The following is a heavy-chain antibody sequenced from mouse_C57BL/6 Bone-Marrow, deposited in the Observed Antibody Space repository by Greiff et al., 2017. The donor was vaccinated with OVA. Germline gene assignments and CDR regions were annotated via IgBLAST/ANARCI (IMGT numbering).Heavy chain of an antibody. CDR1: GFTFSDYY. Sequence: EVKLMESGGGLVQPGGSLKLSCAASGFTFSDYYMYWVRQTPEKRLEWVAYISNGGGSTYYPDTVKGRFTISRDNAKNTLYLQMSRLKSEDTAMYYCARRAVTTYYAMDYWGQGTSVTVSS. D-gene: IGHD2-2*01. V-gene: IGHV5-12*01. CDR3: ARRAVTTYYAMDY. CDR2: ISNGGGST. J-gene: IGHJ4*01.